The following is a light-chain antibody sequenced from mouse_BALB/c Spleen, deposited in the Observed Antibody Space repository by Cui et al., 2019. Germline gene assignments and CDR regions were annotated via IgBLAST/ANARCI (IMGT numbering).Light chain of an antibody. Sequence: DIQMNQSPSSLSASLGDTITITCHASQNINVWLSWYQQKPGNIPKLLIYKASNLHTGVPSRFSGSGSGTGFTLTISSLQPEDIATYYWQQGQSFTFGAGTKLELK. CDR2: KAS. V-gene: IGKV10-94*01. CDR1: QNINVW. J-gene: IGKJ5*01. CDR3: QQGQSFT.